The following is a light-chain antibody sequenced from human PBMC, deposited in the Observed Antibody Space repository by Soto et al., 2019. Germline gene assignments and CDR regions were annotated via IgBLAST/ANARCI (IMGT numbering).Light chain of an antibody. CDR2: GNT. J-gene: IGLJ2*01. Sequence: QSALTQPPSVSGAPGQRVTISCTGTSSNIGAPYDVHWYRQLPGTAPKLLIYGNTNRPSGVPDRFSGSKSGTSASLAITGLQPEDEADYYCQSYDTSLNVVFGGGTKVTV. CDR3: QSYDTSLNVV. V-gene: IGLV1-40*01. CDR1: SSNIGAPYD.